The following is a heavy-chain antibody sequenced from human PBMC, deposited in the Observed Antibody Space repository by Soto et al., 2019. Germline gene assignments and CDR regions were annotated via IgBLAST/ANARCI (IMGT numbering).Heavy chain of an antibody. D-gene: IGHD3-10*01. V-gene: IGHV3-53*04. CDR2: IYSGGST. CDR1: GFTVSSNY. CDR3: ARGSYGSGSYSYYYGMDV. J-gene: IGHJ6*02. Sequence: EVQLVESGGGLVQPGGSLRLSCAASGFTVSSNYMSWVRQAPGKGLEWVSVIYSGGSTYYADSVKGRFTISRHNSKNTXXLQMNSLRAEDTAVYYCARGSYGSGSYSYYYGMDVWGQGTTVTVSS.